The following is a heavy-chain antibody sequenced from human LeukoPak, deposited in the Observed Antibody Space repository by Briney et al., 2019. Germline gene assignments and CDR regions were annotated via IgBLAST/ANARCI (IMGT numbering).Heavy chain of an antibody. D-gene: IGHD2-15*01. CDR1: GGSISSGGYY. V-gene: IGHV4-31*03. J-gene: IGHJ2*01. CDR3: ARAVDGGSYWYFDL. Sequence: SETLSLTCTVSGGSISSGGYYWSWTRQHPGKGLEWIGYIYYSGSTYYNPSLKSRVTISVDTSKNQFSLKLSSVTAADTAVYYCARAVDGGSYWYFDLWGRGTLVTVSS. CDR2: IYYSGST.